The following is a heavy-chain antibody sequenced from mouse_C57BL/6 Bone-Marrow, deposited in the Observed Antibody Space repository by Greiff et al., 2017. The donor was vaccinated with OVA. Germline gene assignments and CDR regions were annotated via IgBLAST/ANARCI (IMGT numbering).Heavy chain of an antibody. V-gene: IGHV1-62-2*01. CDR3: ARHEGSYGNYYYFDY. CDR1: GYTFTEYT. Sequence: VMLVESGAELVKPGASVKLSCKASGYTFTEYTIHWVKQRSGQGLEWIGWFYPGSGSIKYNEKFKDKATLTADKSSSTVYMELSRLTSEDSAVYFCARHEGSYGNYYYFDYWGQGTTLTVSS. J-gene: IGHJ2*01. D-gene: IGHD2-1*01. CDR2: FYPGSGSI.